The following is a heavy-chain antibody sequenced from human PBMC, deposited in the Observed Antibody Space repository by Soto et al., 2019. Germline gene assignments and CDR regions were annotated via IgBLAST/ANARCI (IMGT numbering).Heavy chain of an antibody. J-gene: IGHJ3*01. CDR1: GYAFTSKY. V-gene: IGHV1-46*01. Sequence: QVQLVQSGAEVKKPGASVKVSCKASGYAFTSKYLHWVRQAPGQGLEWMGIINPNDGGPIYAPKFRDRVIMTRDTSTSTVYMELTSLTSQDTAVYYCARGILWWGCDAFDLWGQGTKVSVSS. CDR2: INPNDGGP. CDR3: ARGILWWGCDAFDL. D-gene: IGHD2-21*01.